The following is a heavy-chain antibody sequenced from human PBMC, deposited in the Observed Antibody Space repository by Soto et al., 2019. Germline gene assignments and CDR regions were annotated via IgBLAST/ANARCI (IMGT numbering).Heavy chain of an antibody. V-gene: IGHV4-31*02. CDR2: IVNSAYT. Sequence: QVQLQESGPGLVKPSQTLSLSCSVSGASTVSYCHWTWIRQPPGEGLERMAYIVNSAYTFYNPSLTSPLSISKETSGNLFSQELRSVTGADTAVYYCALALGPTTGLDYWGQGTLVTVSS. CDR1: GASTVSYCH. D-gene: IGHD6-19*01. CDR3: ALALGPTTGLDY. J-gene: IGHJ4*02.